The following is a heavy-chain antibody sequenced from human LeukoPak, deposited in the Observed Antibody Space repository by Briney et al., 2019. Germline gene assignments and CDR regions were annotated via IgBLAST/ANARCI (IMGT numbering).Heavy chain of an antibody. CDR3: ARGSSGSYYNSRFDY. Sequence: GGSLRLSCAASGFTFGSYAMSWVRQAPGKGLDWVSAISGSGGSTYYAGSVMGRFTTSRDNSKNTLYLEMNSLTGEDTAVYYCARGSSGSYYNSRFDYWGQGTLVTVSS. CDR2: ISGSGGST. D-gene: IGHD3-10*01. CDR1: GFTFGSYA. V-gene: IGHV3-23*01. J-gene: IGHJ4*02.